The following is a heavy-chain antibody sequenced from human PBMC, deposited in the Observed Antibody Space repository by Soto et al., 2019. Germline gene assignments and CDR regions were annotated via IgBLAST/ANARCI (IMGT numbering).Heavy chain of an antibody. CDR1: GYTFTSYG. CDR2: ISAYNGKT. J-gene: IGHJ6*01. V-gene: IGHV1-18*01. CDR3: ARGGDVTYSPGMDV. D-gene: IGHD2-15*01. Sequence: QVQLVQSGGEVKKPGASVKLSCTASGYTFTSYGISWVRQAPGQGLEWMGWISAYNGKTNYAQNVQGRVTMTTDTSTRTAYMDLRSLRSDDTAVYYCARGGDVTYSPGMDVGGQGPRSPSPQ.